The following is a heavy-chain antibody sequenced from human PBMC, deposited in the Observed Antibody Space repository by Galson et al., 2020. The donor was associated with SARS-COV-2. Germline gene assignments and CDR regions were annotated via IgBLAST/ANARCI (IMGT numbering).Heavy chain of an antibody. V-gene: IGHV3-21*01. J-gene: IGHJ6*02. D-gene: IGHD2-15*01. Sequence: GESLKISCAASGFPFSSYSMNWVRQAPGKGLEWVSSISAGSSYIYYADSVKGRFTISRDNAKNSLYLQMNSRRAEDTAVYYCARVGGMATTPANYYYYGLDVWGQGTTVTVSS. CDR1: GFPFSSYS. CDR3: ARVGGMATTPANYYYYGLDV. CDR2: ISAGSSYI.